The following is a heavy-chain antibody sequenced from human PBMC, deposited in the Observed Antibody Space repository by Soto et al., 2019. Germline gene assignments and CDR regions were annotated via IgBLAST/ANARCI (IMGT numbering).Heavy chain of an antibody. CDR2: ISGSGGST. CDR1: GFTFSSYA. Sequence: GGALRLSCAASGFTFSSYAMIWVRQAPGKGLEWVSAISGSGGSTYYADSVKGRFTISRDNSKNTLYLQMNSLRAEDTAVYYCAKGSRDFWSGYPSNWGQGTLVTVSS. D-gene: IGHD3-3*01. CDR3: AKGSRDFWSGYPSN. J-gene: IGHJ4*02. V-gene: IGHV3-23*01.